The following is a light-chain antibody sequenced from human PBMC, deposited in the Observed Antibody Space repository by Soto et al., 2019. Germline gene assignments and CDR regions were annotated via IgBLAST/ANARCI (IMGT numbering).Light chain of an antibody. V-gene: IGKV3-20*01. J-gene: IGKJ2*01. CDR3: QQYNNWPLT. CDR2: GAS. Sequence: EIVLTQSPNTLSLSPGERATLSCRASQSVSSDYLVWYQQKPGQAPRLLIYGASTRATGIPDRFSGSGSGTDFTLTISRLEPEDFAVYYCQQYNNWPLTFGQGTKLEIK. CDR1: QSVSSDY.